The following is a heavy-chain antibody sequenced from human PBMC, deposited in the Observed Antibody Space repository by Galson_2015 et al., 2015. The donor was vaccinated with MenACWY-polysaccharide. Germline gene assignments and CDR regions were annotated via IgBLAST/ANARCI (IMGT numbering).Heavy chain of an antibody. CDR2: IYHDGRT. V-gene: IGHV4-4*02. Sequence: SETLSLTCTVSGGSISSSYWRTWVRQPPGKGLEWIGEIYHDGRTAYIPSLKSRITVSLDKAKNQVSLRLISVTAADTAVYYCAKRPIRASGGGLDVWGQGTTVTVS. CDR1: GGSISSSYW. D-gene: IGHD3-10*01. CDR3: AKRPIRASGGGLDV. J-gene: IGHJ6*02.